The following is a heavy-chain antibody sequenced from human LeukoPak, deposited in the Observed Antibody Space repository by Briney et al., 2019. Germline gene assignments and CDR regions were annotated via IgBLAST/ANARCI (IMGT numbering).Heavy chain of an antibody. CDR3: ARESKDSSSWYLPEYYYYGMDV. CDR2: ISSSSSNI. D-gene: IGHD6-13*01. CDR1: GFTFSSYS. V-gene: IGHV3-21*01. J-gene: IGHJ6*02. Sequence: GGSLRLSCAASGFTFSSYSMNWVRQAPGKGLEGVSSISSSSSNIYYADSVKGRFTISRDNAKNSLYLQMNSLRAEDTAVYYCARESKDSSSWYLPEYYYYGMDVWGQGTTVTVSS.